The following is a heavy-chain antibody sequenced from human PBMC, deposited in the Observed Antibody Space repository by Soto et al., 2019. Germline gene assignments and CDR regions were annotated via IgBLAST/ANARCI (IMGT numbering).Heavy chain of an antibody. V-gene: IGHV4-30-4*01. J-gene: IGHJ5*01. CDR2: IYKSATT. CDR1: GDSISNLDYF. D-gene: IGHD7-27*01. CDR3: ARGRYCLTGRCFPNWFDS. Sequence: SETLSLTCTVSGDSISNLDYFWAWIRQPPGQALEYIGYIYKSATTYYNPSFESRVAISVDASKSQFSLDVTSVTAADTAVYFCARGRYCLTGRCFPNWFDSWGQGALVTVSS.